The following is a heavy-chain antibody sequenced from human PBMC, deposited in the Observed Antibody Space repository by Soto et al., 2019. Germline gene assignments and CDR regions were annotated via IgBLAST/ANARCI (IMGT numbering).Heavy chain of an antibody. CDR2: IYYSGST. D-gene: IGHD5-12*01. CDR3: ARSGYDFFESDY. CDR1: GGSISSYY. Sequence: LSLTCTVSGGSISSYYWSWIRQPPGKGLEWIGYIYYSGSTNYNPSLKSRVTISVDTSKNQFSLKLSSVTAADTAVYYCARSGYDFFESDYWGQGTLVTVSS. J-gene: IGHJ4*02. V-gene: IGHV4-59*08.